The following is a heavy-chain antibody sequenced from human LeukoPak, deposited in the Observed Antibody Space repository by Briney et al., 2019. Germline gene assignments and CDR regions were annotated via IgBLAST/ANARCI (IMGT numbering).Heavy chain of an antibody. CDR3: ARDNRVSNWGSPNYYYYMDV. V-gene: IGHV3-30*02. CDR1: GFTFSSYG. D-gene: IGHD7-27*01. CDR2: IRYDGSNK. Sequence: GGSLRLSCAASGFTFSSYGMHWVRQAPGKGLEWVAFIRYDGSNKYYADSVKGRFTISRDNAKNSLYLQMNSLRAEDTAVYYCARDNRVSNWGSPNYYYYMDVWGKGTTVTVSS. J-gene: IGHJ6*03.